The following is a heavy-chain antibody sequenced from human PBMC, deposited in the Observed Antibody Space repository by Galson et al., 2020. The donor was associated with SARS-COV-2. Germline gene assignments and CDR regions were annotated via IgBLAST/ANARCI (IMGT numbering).Heavy chain of an antibody. D-gene: IGHD6-13*01. CDR3: AKGTKLAAAGDDAFDI. V-gene: IGHV3-30*18. J-gene: IGHJ3*02. CDR1: GFTFSSYG. Sequence: GESLKISCAASGFTFSSYGMHWVRQAPGKGLEWVAVISYDGSNKYYADSVKGRFTISRDNSKNTLYLQMNSLRAEDTAVYYCAKGTKLAAAGDDAFDIWGQGTMVTVSS. CDR2: ISYDGSNK.